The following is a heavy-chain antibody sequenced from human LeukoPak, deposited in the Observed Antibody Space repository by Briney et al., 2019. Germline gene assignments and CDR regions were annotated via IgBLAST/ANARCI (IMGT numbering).Heavy chain of an antibody. CDR1: GHSFTSYW. J-gene: IGHJ5*02. V-gene: IGHV5-51*01. CDR2: IYPGDSDT. Sequence: GESLKISCKGSGHSFTSYWIGWVRQMPGKGLEWMGIIYPGDSDTRYSPSFQGQVTISADKSISTAYLQWSSLKASDTAMYYCARESRGYCSSTTCRWFDPWGQGTLVTVSS. D-gene: IGHD2-2*01. CDR3: ARESRGYCSSTTCRWFDP.